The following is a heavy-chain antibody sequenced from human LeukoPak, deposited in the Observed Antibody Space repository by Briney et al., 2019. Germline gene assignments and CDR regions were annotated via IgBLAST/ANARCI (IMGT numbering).Heavy chain of an antibody. J-gene: IGHJ4*02. Sequence: SVKVSCKASGGTFSSYAISWVRQAPGQGLEWMGRIIPIFGTADYAQKFQGRVTITTDESTSTAYMELSSLRSEDTAVYYCARGGYYDSSGYKSFDYWGQGTLVTVSS. CDR3: ARGGYYDSSGYKSFDY. CDR2: IIPIFGTA. V-gene: IGHV1-69*05. CDR1: GGTFSSYA. D-gene: IGHD3-22*01.